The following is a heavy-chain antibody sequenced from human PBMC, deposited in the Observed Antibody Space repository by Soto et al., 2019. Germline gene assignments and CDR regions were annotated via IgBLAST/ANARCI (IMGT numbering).Heavy chain of an antibody. Sequence: QVQLQESGPGLVKPSQTLSLTCTVSGGSISSGGYYWSWIRQHPGKGLEWIGYIYYSGSTYYNPSLKSRVTIAVDTSKNQFALKLSSVTAADTAVYYCARGGRRSPVMDVWGQGTTVTVSS. CDR3: ARGGRRSPVMDV. V-gene: IGHV4-31*03. J-gene: IGHJ6*02. CDR2: IYYSGST. CDR1: GGSISSGGYY.